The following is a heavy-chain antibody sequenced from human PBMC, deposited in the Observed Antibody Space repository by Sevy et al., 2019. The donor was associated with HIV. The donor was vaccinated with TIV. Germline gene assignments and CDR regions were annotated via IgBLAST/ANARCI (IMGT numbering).Heavy chain of an antibody. CDR3: AKDAITGTYYYYYMDV. J-gene: IGHJ6*03. CDR1: GFTFSSYA. V-gene: IGHV3-23*01. D-gene: IGHD1-7*01. Sequence: GGSLRLSCAASGFTFSSYAMSWVRQAPGKGLEWVSAISGSGGSTYYGDSVKGRFTISRDNSKNTLYLQMNSLRAEDTAVYYCAKDAITGTYYYYYMDVWGKGTTVTVSS. CDR2: ISGSGGST.